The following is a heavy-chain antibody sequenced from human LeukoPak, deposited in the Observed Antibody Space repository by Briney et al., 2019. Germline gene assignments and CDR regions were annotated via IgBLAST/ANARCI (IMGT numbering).Heavy chain of an antibody. D-gene: IGHD3-22*01. CDR3: AITAAYYYDSSDYGYPDY. Sequence: SETLSLTCAVYGGSFSGYYWSWIRQPPGKGLEWIGSIYYSGNTYYNPSLKSQVTISVDTSNNQFSLKLSSVTAADTAVYYCAITAAYYYDSSDYGYPDYWGQGTLVTVSS. CDR2: IYYSGNT. CDR1: GGSFSGYY. J-gene: IGHJ4*02. V-gene: IGHV4-34*01.